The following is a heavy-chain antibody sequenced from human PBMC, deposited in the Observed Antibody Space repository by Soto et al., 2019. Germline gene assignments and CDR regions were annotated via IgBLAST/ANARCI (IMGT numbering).Heavy chain of an antibody. V-gene: IGHV3-33*01. D-gene: IGHD6-25*01. CDR1: GFTFNTYG. Sequence: QVQLVESGGGVVQPGRSLRLSCAASGFTFNTYGMHWVRQAPGKGLEWVAVIWYDGSRKYYAESVKGRFTISRDNSQNTLYLRMNRLRVEDTAVYYCARVRESAGVDVWGQVTMVTVSS. J-gene: IGHJ6*02. CDR3: ARVRESAGVDV. CDR2: IWYDGSRK.